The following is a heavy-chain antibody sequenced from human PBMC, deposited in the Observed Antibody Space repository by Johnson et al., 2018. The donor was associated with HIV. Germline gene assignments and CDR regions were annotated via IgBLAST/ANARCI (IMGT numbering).Heavy chain of an antibody. CDR2: ISWNSDTI. CDR1: GFTFDDYA. Sequence: VQLVESGGGLIQPGKSLRLSCAASGFTFDDYAMHWVRQAPGKGLEWVSGISWNSDTIRYADSVKGRFTLSRDTSKNTVFLQMNSLRAEDTAVYYCASGRPDGSGSYYVDAFHFWGQGTMLTVSS. V-gene: IGHV3-9*01. CDR3: ASGRPDGSGSYYVDAFHF. D-gene: IGHD3-22*01. J-gene: IGHJ3*01.